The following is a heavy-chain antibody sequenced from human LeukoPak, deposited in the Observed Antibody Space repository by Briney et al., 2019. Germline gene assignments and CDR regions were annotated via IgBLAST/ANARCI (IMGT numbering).Heavy chain of an antibody. CDR3: ARGTRGFWSGYHDY. Sequence: ASVKVSCKASGFTFTSSAVQWVRQAPGQGLEWMGIINPSGGSTSYAQKFQGRVTMTRDTSTSTVYMELSSLRSEDTAVYYCARGTRGFWSGYHDYWGQGTLVTVSS. J-gene: IGHJ4*02. V-gene: IGHV1-46*01. CDR1: GFTFTSSA. CDR2: INPSGGST. D-gene: IGHD3-3*01.